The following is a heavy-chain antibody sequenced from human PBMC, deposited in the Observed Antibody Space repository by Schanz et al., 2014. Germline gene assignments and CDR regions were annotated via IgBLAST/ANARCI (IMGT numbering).Heavy chain of an antibody. CDR1: GGTFVTFF. J-gene: IGHJ4*02. D-gene: IGHD3-10*01. CDR2: ISPLLGVA. CDR3: ARDLRGRYYGSGSLDI. Sequence: QVHLVQSGAEVKEPGSSVKVSCKPSGGTFVTFFFTWVRQAPGQGPQWMGRISPLLGVANYAQEFQGRLTITADTSTSTAYMELSSLRSEDTAVYYCARDLRGRYYGSGSLDIWGQGTLVTVSS. V-gene: IGHV1-69*04.